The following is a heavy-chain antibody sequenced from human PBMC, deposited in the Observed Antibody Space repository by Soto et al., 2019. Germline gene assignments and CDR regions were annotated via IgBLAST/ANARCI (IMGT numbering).Heavy chain of an antibody. CDR2: ITGSGGST. D-gene: IGHD3-9*01. V-gene: IGHV3-23*01. CDR1: GFTFSSYG. J-gene: IGHJ4*02. Sequence: EVLLLESGGGLVQPGGSLRLSCVASGFTFSSYGMSWVRQAPGMGLEWVSSITGSGGSTYYTDSVKGRFTISRDNSKNTLYLQMSSLRAEDTAVYYCATRIMTKGQTGPFDYWGQGTLVTVSS. CDR3: ATRIMTKGQTGPFDY.